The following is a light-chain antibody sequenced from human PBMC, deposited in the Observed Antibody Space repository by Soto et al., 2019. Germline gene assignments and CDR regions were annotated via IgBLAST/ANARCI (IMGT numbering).Light chain of an antibody. J-gene: IGLJ1*01. CDR3: CSYVGATTYV. V-gene: IGLV2-23*01. CDR1: SSTVGGSNV. Sequence: QSALTQPASVSGSPGQSITISCTGTSSTVGGSNVVSWYQQHPGKAPKVIIYEGIKRPSGVSNRFSGSNSGSTASLTISGLQAEDEADYYCCSYVGATTYVFGTGTKVTVL. CDR2: EGI.